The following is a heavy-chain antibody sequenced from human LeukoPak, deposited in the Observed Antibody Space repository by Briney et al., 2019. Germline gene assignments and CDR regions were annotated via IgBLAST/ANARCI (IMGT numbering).Heavy chain of an antibody. Sequence: GGSLRLSCAASGFTFSSYAMHWVRQAPGKGLEWVAVISYDGSNKYYADSVKGRFTISRDNSKNTLYLQMNSLRAEDTAVYYCARVPSYSSSPNRFDPWGQGTLVTVSS. V-gene: IGHV3-30-3*01. J-gene: IGHJ5*02. CDR3: ARVPSYSSSPNRFDP. CDR2: ISYDGSNK. D-gene: IGHD6-6*01. CDR1: GFTFSSYA.